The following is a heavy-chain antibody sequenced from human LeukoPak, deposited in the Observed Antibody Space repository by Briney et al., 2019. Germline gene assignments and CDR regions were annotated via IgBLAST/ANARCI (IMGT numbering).Heavy chain of an antibody. CDR1: GYTFTSYG. J-gene: IGHJ4*02. CDR3: ARIGYCSSTSCYHLDY. Sequence: ASVTVSFKASGYTFTSYGISWVRQAPGQGLEWMGWISAYNGNTNYSQKLQGRVTMTTDTSTSTAYMELRSLRSEDTAVYYCARIGYCSSTSCYHLDYWGQGTLVTASS. CDR2: ISAYNGNT. D-gene: IGHD2-2*01. V-gene: IGHV1-18*01.